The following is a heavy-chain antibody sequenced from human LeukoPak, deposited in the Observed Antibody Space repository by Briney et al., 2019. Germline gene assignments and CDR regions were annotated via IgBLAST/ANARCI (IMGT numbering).Heavy chain of an antibody. Sequence: PGGSLRLSCAASGFTFSHAWMSWVRQAPGKGLELVARIKNKPDGGTSDYTAPVKGRFTISRDDSKSTLYLQMNSLKTEDTAVYYCTVVNYGSGSYPLGSWGQGTLVTVSS. V-gene: IGHV3-15*01. CDR1: GFTFSHAW. J-gene: IGHJ5*02. CDR3: TVVNYGSGSYPLGS. D-gene: IGHD3-10*01. CDR2: IKNKPDGGTS.